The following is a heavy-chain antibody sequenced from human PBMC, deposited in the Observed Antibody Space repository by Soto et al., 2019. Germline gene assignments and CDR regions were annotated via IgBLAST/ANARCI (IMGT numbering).Heavy chain of an antibody. CDR2: IYTSGST. J-gene: IGHJ4*02. D-gene: IGHD4-17*01. Sequence: PSETLSLTCAVSEGSFSTGDYSWNWIRQPPGKGLEWIGYIYTSGSTYYSSSLKSRVTISVDRSKNQFSLQLTSVTAADTAVYYCARANDYGGVPFDYWGQGLLVTVSS. CDR1: EGSFSTGDYS. CDR3: ARANDYGGVPFDY. V-gene: IGHV4-30-2*01.